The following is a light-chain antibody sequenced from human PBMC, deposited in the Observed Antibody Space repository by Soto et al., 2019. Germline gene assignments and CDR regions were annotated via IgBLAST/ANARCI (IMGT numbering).Light chain of an antibody. J-gene: IGKJ1*01. CDR1: QSISDT. CDR2: AAS. Sequence: EIVMTQSPATLSVSPGERATLSCRASQSISDTLAWYQQKPGQAPRILIYAASSRATGIPDRFSGSGSGTDFTLSISRLEPEDFAVYYCQQYDTSPRTFGQGTKVDIK. CDR3: QQYDTSPRT. V-gene: IGKV3-20*01.